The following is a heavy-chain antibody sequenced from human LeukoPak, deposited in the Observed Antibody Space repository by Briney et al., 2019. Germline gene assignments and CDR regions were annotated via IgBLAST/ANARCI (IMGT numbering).Heavy chain of an antibody. V-gene: IGHV1-46*01. CDR3: ARAGSDYCGGDCPKFDY. D-gene: IGHD2-21*02. Sequence: ASVKVSSKASGYTFTSYYMHWVRQAPGQGLEWMGIINPSGGSTSYAQKFQGRVTMTRDTSTSTVYMELSSLRSEDTAVYYCARAGSDYCGGDCPKFDYWGQGTLVTVSS. J-gene: IGHJ4*02. CDR1: GYTFTSYY. CDR2: INPSGGST.